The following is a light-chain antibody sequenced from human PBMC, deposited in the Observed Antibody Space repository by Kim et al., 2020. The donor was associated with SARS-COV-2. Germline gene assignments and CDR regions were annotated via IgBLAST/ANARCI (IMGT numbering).Light chain of an antibody. CDR2: DAS. V-gene: IGKV3-15*01. Sequence: MSPGERATLSCRASQSVSSNLAWYQQKPGQAPRLLIYDASTRATGIPARFSGSWSGTQFTLTISSLQSEDFAVYYCHQYNNWPLTFGGGTKVDIK. CDR1: QSVSSN. CDR3: HQYNNWPLT. J-gene: IGKJ4*01.